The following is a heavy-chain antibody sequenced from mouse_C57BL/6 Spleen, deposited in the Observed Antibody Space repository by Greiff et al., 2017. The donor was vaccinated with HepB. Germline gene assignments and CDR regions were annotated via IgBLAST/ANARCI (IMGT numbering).Heavy chain of an antibody. CDR3: ARKDYGSSPFAY. CDR2: IDPSDSYT. D-gene: IGHD1-1*01. V-gene: IGHV1-50*01. J-gene: IGHJ3*01. CDR1: GYTFTSYW. Sequence: QVQLQQPGAELVKPGASVKLSCKASGYTFTSYWMQWVKQRPGQGLEWIGVIDPSDSYTNYNQKFKGKATLTVDTSSSTAYMQLSSLTSEDSAVYYCARKDYGSSPFAYWGQGTLVTVSA.